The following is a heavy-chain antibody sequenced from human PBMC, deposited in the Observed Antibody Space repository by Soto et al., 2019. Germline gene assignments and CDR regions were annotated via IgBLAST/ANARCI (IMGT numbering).Heavy chain of an antibody. Sequence: GASVKVSCKASGGSFTYTLSWVRQAPGQGLEWMGGIIPIFGTTSYAQKFQGRVTITADESTKTAYMELSTLRSEDTAVYYCARLHSHGTYGMDVWGQGTTVTVSS. CDR1: GGSFTYT. J-gene: IGHJ6*02. CDR3: ARLHSHGTYGMDV. V-gene: IGHV1-69*13. D-gene: IGHD5-18*01. CDR2: IIPIFGTT.